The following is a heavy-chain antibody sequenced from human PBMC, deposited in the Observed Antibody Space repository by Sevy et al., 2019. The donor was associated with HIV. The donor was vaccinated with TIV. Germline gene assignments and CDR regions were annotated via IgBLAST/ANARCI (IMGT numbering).Heavy chain of an antibody. Sequence: GGSLRLSCAASEFTFSSFAMTWVRQAPGKGLEWVASISRSNIDIHYADSVKGRFIISRDNAKNSLFLQMNSLRSDDTAVYYCARDRTFASGWSQGADYWGLGALVTVSS. CDR3: ARDRTFASGWSQGADY. V-gene: IGHV3-21*04. J-gene: IGHJ4*02. D-gene: IGHD6-25*01. CDR1: EFTFSSFA. CDR2: ISRSNIDI.